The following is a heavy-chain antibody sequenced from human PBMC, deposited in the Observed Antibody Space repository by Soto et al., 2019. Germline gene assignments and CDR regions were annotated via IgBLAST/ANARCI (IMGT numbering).Heavy chain of an antibody. CDR3: AKVTLGYCSSTSCYTDY. V-gene: IGHV3-30*18. J-gene: IGHJ4*02. Sequence: GGSLRLSCAASGFTFSSYGMHWVRQAPGKGLEWVAVISYDGSNKYYADSVKGRFTISRDNSKNTLYLQMNSLRAEDTAVYYCAKVTLGYCSSTSCYTDYWGQGTLVTVSS. CDR1: GFTFSSYG. CDR2: ISYDGSNK. D-gene: IGHD2-2*02.